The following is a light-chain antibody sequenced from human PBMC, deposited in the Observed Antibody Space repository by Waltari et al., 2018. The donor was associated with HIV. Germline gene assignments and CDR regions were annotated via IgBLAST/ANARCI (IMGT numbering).Light chain of an antibody. V-gene: IGKV1-39*01. CDR1: QSISSY. CDR2: AAS. J-gene: IGKJ4*01. Sequence: DIQMTQSPSSLSASVGDRVTITCRASQSISSYFNWYQQKPGKAPKLLIYAASSLQSGVPSRFSGSGSGTDFTLTISSLQPEDFATYYCQQSYSTLTFGGGTKVEIK. CDR3: QQSYSTLT.